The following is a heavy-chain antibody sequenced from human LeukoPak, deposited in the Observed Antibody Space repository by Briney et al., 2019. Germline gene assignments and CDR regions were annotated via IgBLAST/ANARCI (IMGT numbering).Heavy chain of an antibody. V-gene: IGHV3-7*01. CDR3: ASLDTALIQTGGY. CDR2: IKQTASET. CDR1: GFIITGHY. Sequence: GGSLRLSCAASGFIITGHYMDWVRQAPGKGLEWVAMIKQTASETHYVDSVRGRFSISRDSAKSSLYLQMNSLKADDTAVYYCASLDTALIQTGGYWGQGTLVTVSS. D-gene: IGHD5-18*01. J-gene: IGHJ4*02.